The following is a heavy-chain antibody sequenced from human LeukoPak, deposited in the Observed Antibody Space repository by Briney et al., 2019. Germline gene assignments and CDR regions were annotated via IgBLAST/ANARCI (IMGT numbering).Heavy chain of an antibody. CDR3: ARSGDYSSGWYDY. CDR2: IIPIFGTA. D-gene: IGHD6-19*01. J-gene: IGHJ4*02. CDR1: GGTFSSYA. Sequence: SVKVSCKASGGTFSSYAISWVRQAPGQGLEWMGGIIPIFGTANYAQKFQGRVTITTDESTSTAYMELSSLRSEDTAVYYCARSGDYSSGWYDYWGQGTLVTVSS. V-gene: IGHV1-69*05.